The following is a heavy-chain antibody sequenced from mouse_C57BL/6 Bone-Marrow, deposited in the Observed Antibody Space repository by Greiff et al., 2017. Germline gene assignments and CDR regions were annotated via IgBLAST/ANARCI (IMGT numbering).Heavy chain of an antibody. D-gene: IGHD1-1*01. CDR1: GYSITSGYY. Sequence: EVKLVESGPGLVKPSQSLSLSCSVTGYSITSGYYWNWIRQFPGNKLEWMGYISYDGSNNYNPSFKNRTSITRDTSENQFFLKLNSVTTEDTATYYCAKDKVCYGSSWFAYWGQGTLVTVSA. CDR2: ISYDGSN. J-gene: IGHJ3*01. CDR3: AKDKVCYGSSWFAY. V-gene: IGHV3-6*01.